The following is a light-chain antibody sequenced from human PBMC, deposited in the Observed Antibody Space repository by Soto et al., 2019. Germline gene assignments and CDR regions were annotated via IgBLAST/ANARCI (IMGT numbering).Light chain of an antibody. CDR1: NSNIGSHT. J-gene: IGLJ3*02. CDR2: DND. Sequence: QSVLTQPPSASGTPGQRITISCSGSNSNIGSHTVHWYQHLPGTAPKLLIYDNDQRPSGVPDRFSGSKSGSSASLAISVLQSDDESDYYCASWDDSLNVWLCGGGTKITVL. CDR3: ASWDDSLNVWL. V-gene: IGLV1-44*01.